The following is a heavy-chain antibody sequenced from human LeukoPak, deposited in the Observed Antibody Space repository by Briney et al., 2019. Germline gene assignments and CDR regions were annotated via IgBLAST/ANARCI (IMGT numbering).Heavy chain of an antibody. Sequence: SGTLSLTCTVSGGSISSSSYYWGWIRQPPGKGLEWIGSIYYSGSTYYNPSLKSRVTLSVDTSKSHFSLKLSSVTAADTAVYYCTRQAGDFDYWGQGTLVTVSS. CDR1: GGSISSSSYY. CDR2: IYYSGST. J-gene: IGHJ4*02. D-gene: IGHD3-10*01. CDR3: TRQAGDFDY. V-gene: IGHV4-39*01.